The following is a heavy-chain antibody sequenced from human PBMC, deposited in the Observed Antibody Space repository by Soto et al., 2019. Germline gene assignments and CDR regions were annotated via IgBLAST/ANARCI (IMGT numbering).Heavy chain of an antibody. CDR1: GFTVTTNY. D-gene: IGHD2-2*01. Sequence: EVQLVESGGGLVQPGGSLRLSCAASGFTVTTNYMTWVRQAPGKGLEWVSLIYIAGGTKYADSVEGRFTISRDSSKNTLYLQMNSLRAEDTAVYYCARGFCTGTNCYANWFDPWGQGTLVTVSS. CDR2: IYIAGGT. CDR3: ARGFCTGTNCYANWFDP. J-gene: IGHJ5*02. V-gene: IGHV3-66*01.